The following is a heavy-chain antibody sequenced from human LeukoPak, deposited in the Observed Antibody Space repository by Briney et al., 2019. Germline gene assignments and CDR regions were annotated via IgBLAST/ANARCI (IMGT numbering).Heavy chain of an antibody. V-gene: IGHV4-59*06. CDR2: MYYRGST. D-gene: IGHD5-18*01. Sequence: SETLSLTCTVSGGSINYNYWSWIRQHPGKGLEWIGYMYYRGSTYYNPSLKSRVTISVDTSKNQFSLKLSSVTAADTAVYYCARSYGYGTNFDYWGQGTLVTVSS. J-gene: IGHJ4*02. CDR3: ARSYGYGTNFDY. CDR1: GGSINYNY.